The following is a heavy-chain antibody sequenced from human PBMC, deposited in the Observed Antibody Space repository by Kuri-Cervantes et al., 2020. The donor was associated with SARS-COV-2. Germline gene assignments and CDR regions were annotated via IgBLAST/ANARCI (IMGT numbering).Heavy chain of an antibody. Sequence: GGSLRLSCAASGFTFSSYGMHWVRQAPGKGLEWVAFIRYDGSNKYYADSVKGRFTISRDNFKNTLYLQMSSLRAEDTAVYYCTTLIDYWGQGALVTVSS. CDR2: IRYDGSNK. CDR1: GFTFSSYG. CDR3: TTLIDY. V-gene: IGHV3-30*02. J-gene: IGHJ4*02.